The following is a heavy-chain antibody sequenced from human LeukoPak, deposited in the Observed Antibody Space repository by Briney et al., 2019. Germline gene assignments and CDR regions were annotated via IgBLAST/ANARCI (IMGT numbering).Heavy chain of an antibody. CDR2: IYYSGST. J-gene: IGHJ4*02. V-gene: IGHV4-31*03. CDR1: GGSISSGGYY. Sequence: PSQTLSLTCTVSGGSISSGGYYWSSIRQHPGKGLEWIGYIYYSGSTYYHPSLKSRVTISVDTSKNQFSLKLSSVTAADTAVYYCARDLHSSGFFDYWGQGTLVTVSS. CDR3: ARDLHSSGFFDY. D-gene: IGHD6-19*01.